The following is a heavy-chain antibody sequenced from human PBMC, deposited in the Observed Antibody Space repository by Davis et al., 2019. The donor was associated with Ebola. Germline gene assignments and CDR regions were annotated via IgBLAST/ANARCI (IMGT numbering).Heavy chain of an antibody. CDR1: GCTFTSYA. J-gene: IGHJ5*02. CDR3: ARDSGSYFNWFDP. CDR2: INAGNGNT. V-gene: IGHV1-3*01. Sequence: ASVKVSCKASGCTFTSYAMHWVRQAPGQRLEWMGWINAGNGNTKYSQKFQGRVTITRDTSASTAYMELSSLRSEDTAVYYCARDSGSYFNWFDPWGQGTLVTVSS. D-gene: IGHD1-26*01.